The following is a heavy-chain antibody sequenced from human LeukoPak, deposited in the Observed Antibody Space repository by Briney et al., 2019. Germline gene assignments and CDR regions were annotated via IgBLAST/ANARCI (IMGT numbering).Heavy chain of an antibody. V-gene: IGHV2-5*02. CDR1: GFSLSTSGVG. Sequence: SGPTLVKPTQTLTLTCTFSGFSLSTSGVGVGWIRQPPGKALEWLALIYWDDDKRYSPSLKSRLTITKDTSKNQVVLTMTNMDPVDTATYYCAHRRISRGGDGYNYFDYWGQGTLVTVSS. CDR3: AHRRISRGGDGYNYFDY. CDR2: IYWDDDK. D-gene: IGHD5-24*01. J-gene: IGHJ4*02.